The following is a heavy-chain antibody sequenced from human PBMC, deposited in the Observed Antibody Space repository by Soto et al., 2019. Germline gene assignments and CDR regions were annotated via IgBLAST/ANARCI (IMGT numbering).Heavy chain of an antibody. Sequence: SVKVSCKASGGTFSSYAISWVRQAPGQGLEWMGGIIPIFGTANYAQKFQGRVTITADESTSTAYMELSSLRSEDTAVYYCARGPNYYDSSGYPMYYFDYWGQGTLVTVSS. CDR2: IIPIFGTA. D-gene: IGHD3-22*01. CDR1: GGTFSSYA. J-gene: IGHJ4*02. V-gene: IGHV1-69*13. CDR3: ARGPNYYDSSGYPMYYFDY.